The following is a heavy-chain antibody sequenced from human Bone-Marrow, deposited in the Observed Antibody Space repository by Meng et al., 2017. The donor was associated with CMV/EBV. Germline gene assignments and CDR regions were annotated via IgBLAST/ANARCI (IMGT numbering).Heavy chain of an antibody. CDR2: IWYDGSNK. D-gene: IGHD2-2*01. CDR1: GFTFSSYG. CDR3: ARALGYCSSTSCYPGWLDDY. J-gene: IGHJ4*02. V-gene: IGHV3-33*01. Sequence: GGSLRLSCAASGFTFSSYGMHWVRQAPGKGLEWVAVIWYDGSNKYYADSVKGRFTISRDNSKNTLYLKMNRLRAEDTAVYYCARALGYCSSTSCYPGWLDDYWGQGTLVTVSS.